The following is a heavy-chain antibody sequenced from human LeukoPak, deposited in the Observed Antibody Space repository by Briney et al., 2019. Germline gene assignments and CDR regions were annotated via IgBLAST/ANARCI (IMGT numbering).Heavy chain of an antibody. J-gene: IGHJ5*02. CDR1: GYTFTGYY. V-gene: IGHV1-46*01. D-gene: IGHD6-19*01. Sequence: ASVKVSCKASGYTFTGYYMRWVRQAPGQGLEWMGIINPSGGSTSYAQKFQGRVTMTRDTSTNTVYMEQSSLRSEDTAVYYCARDDPLDKISSGWGPWGQGTLVTVSS. CDR3: ARDDPLDKISSGWGP. CDR2: INPSGGST.